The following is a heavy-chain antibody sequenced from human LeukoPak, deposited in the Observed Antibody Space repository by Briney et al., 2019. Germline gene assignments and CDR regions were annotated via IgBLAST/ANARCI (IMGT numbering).Heavy chain of an antibody. V-gene: IGHV3-23*01. CDR2: ISGSGGST. CDR1: GFTFSSYA. Sequence: GGSLRLSCAASGFTFSSYAMSWVRQAPGKGLEWVSAISGSGGSTYYADSVKGRFTISRDNSKNTLYLQMNSLRAEDTAVYYCAKVPRKKRFGELLGSEYWGQGTLVTVSS. J-gene: IGHJ4*02. D-gene: IGHD3-10*01. CDR3: AKVPRKKRFGELLGSEY.